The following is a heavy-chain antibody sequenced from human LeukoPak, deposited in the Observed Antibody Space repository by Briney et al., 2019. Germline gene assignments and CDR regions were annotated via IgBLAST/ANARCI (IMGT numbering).Heavy chain of an antibody. Sequence: PGGSLRLSCAASGFTFSSYSVNWVRQAPGKGLEWVSFISGSSTTIYYADSVKGRFTISRDNAKNSLYLQMNSLRDEDTAVYYCARYNRGAFDIWGQGTVVTASS. CDR3: ARYNRGAFDI. CDR2: ISGSSTTI. J-gene: IGHJ3*02. D-gene: IGHD1-14*01. CDR1: GFTFSSYS. V-gene: IGHV3-48*02.